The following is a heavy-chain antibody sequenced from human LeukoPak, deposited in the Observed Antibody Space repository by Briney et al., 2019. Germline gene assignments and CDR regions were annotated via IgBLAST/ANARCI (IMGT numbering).Heavy chain of an antibody. Sequence: PSQTLSLTCAISGDGVSSNSAAWHWIRQSPSRGLEWLGRTYYRSKWYNDYAVSVKGRITINPDTSKNQFSLQLNSVTPEDTAVYYCAREVVAAAGTPFDYWGQGTLVTVSS. CDR1: GDGVSSNSAA. J-gene: IGHJ4*02. D-gene: IGHD6-13*01. CDR2: TYYRSKWYN. V-gene: IGHV6-1*01. CDR3: AREVVAAAGTPFDY.